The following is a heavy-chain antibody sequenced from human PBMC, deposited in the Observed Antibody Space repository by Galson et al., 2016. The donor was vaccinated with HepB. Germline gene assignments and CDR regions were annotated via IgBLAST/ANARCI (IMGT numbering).Heavy chain of an antibody. CDR3: AKDRERGTGISATKWYFDL. D-gene: IGHD4-11*01. CDR1: GFTFDNYG. CDR2: ISGGGGSV. J-gene: IGHJ2*01. V-gene: IGHV3-23*01. Sequence: SLRLSCAGSGFTFDNYGVTWVRQAPGAGLEWVSTISGGGGSVYFAGSVRDRFTISRDNSKNTVNLEMNSLRVEDTAMYYCAKDRERGTGISATKWYFDLWGRGTLVTVSS.